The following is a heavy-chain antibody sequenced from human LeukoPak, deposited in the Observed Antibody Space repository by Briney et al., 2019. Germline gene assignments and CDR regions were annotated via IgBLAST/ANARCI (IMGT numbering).Heavy chain of an antibody. D-gene: IGHD3-22*01. CDR3: ARDRVTRTYYYDSSGLT. Sequence: SETLSLTCAVYGGSFSGYYWSWIRQPPGKGLEWIGEINHSGSTNYNPSLKSRVTISVDTSKNQFSLKLSSVTAADTAVYYCARDRVTRTYYYDSSGLTWGQGTLVTVSS. J-gene: IGHJ5*02. V-gene: IGHV4-34*01. CDR2: INHSGST. CDR1: GGSFSGYY.